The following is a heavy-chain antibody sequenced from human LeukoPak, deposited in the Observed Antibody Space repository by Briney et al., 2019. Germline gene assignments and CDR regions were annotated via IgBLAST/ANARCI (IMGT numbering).Heavy chain of an antibody. D-gene: IGHD6-13*01. J-gene: IGHJ5*02. Sequence: SETLSLTCPVPGGSISSYYWSWIRQPPGKGLEWIGYIYTSGSTNYNHSLKSRVTISVDTSKNQFSLNLSSVTAADTAVYYCASHSSSWYNWFDPWGQGTLVTVSS. CDR3: ASHSSSWYNWFDP. CDR2: IYTSGST. V-gene: IGHV4-4*09. CDR1: GGSISSYY.